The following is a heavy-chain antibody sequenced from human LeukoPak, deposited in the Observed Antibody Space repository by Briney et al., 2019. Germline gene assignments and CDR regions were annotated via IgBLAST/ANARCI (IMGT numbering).Heavy chain of an antibody. CDR1: GFTFDDYG. D-gene: IGHD3-22*01. CDR3: ARVRAYDSSGYVLAY. CDR2: INWNGGST. J-gene: IGHJ4*02. Sequence: GGSLRLSCAASGFTFDDYGMSWVRQAPGKGLEWVSGINWNGGSTGYADSVKGRFTISRDNAKNSLYLQMNSLRAEDTAVYYCARVRAYDSSGYVLAYWGQGTLVTVSS. V-gene: IGHV3-20*04.